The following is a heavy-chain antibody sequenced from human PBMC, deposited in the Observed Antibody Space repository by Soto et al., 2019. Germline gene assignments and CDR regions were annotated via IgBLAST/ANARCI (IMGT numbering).Heavy chain of an antibody. D-gene: IGHD3-3*01. CDR2: ISAYNGNT. CDR1: GYTFTSYG. CDR3: ARDRAPVTIFGVVIPHTFDI. J-gene: IGHJ3*02. V-gene: IGHV1-18*01. Sequence: ASLKVSCKASGYTFTSYGINWVRQAPGQGLEWMGWISAYNGNTNYAQNLQGRLTVTTDTSTTTAYMELRSLRSDDTAVYYCARDRAPVTIFGVVIPHTFDIWGQGTMVTVSS.